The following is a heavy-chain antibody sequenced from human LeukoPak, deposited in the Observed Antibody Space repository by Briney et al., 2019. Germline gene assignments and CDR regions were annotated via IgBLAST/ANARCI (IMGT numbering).Heavy chain of an antibody. J-gene: IGHJ4*02. CDR2: IDNAGSDK. Sequence: GGSLRLSCAASGFTFTTYWMSWVRQAPGKGLEWVANIDNAGSDKYYVDSVEGRFTISRDNAKNSLYLQVNSLRAEDTAVYYCARLSSSLDYWGQGTLVTVSS. V-gene: IGHV3-7*01. CDR3: ARLSSSLDY. CDR1: GFTFTTYW. D-gene: IGHD6-13*01.